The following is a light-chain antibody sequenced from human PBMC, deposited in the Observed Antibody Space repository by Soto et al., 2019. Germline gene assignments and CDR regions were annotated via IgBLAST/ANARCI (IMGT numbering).Light chain of an antibody. CDR2: RNS. CDR3: MQAKDLPHT. J-gene: IGKJ2*01. CDR1: QSLVGSDGVTY. V-gene: IGKV2-24*01. Sequence: IVMTQTPLSSRVILGQPASISCRSSQSLVGSDGVTYLTWLQQRPGQPPRLLIYRNSARFLGAPDRFRGSGAGTDFTLEIIRVEPEDVGIYYCMQAKDLPHTFGQGTKLEIE.